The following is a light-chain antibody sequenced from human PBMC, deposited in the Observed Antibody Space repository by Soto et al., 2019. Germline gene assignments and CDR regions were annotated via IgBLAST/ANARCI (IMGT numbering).Light chain of an antibody. J-gene: IGKJ1*01. Sequence: IVMTQSPATLSVSPGERATLSCWASQSISSKLAWYQQKSGQAPRLLIYGASSRAIHTPDRFSGSGSGTDFTLTISRLEPEDFAVYYCQQYGSSGTFGQGTKVDIK. CDR3: QQYGSSGT. CDR1: QSISSK. CDR2: GAS. V-gene: IGKV3-20*01.